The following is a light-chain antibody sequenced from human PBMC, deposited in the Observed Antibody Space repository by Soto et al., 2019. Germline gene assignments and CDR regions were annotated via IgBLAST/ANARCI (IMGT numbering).Light chain of an antibody. CDR1: SSDVGGYNF. CDR3: CSYAGSVPH. CDR2: DVT. J-gene: IGLJ2*01. V-gene: IGLV2-11*01. Sequence: QSALTQPRSVSGSPGQSVTISCTGSSSDVGGYNFVSWYQKVPGKAPKLMIYDVTKRPSGVPDRFSGSKSGNTASLTISGLQGEDEADYYCCSYAGSVPHFGGGTKVTVL.